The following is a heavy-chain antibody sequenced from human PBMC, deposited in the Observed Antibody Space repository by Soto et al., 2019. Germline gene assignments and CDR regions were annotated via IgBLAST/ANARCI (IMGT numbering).Heavy chain of an antibody. J-gene: IGHJ5*02. V-gene: IGHV4-30-2*01. CDR1: GGSISSGGYS. CDR3: ARGRPPSRSQYSWFDP. Sequence: SETLSLTCAVSGGSISSGGYSWSWIRQPPGKGLEWIGYIYHSGSTYYNPSLKSRVTISVDRSKNQFSLKLSSVTAADTAVYYCARGRPPSRSQYSWFDPWGQGTLVTVSS. CDR2: IYHSGST.